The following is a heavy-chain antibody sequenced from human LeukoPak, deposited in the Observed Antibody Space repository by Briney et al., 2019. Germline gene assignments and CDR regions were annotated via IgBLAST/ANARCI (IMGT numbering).Heavy chain of an antibody. CDR2: IYYSGST. CDR1: GGSISSSSYY. J-gene: IGHJ4*02. Sequence: SETLSLTCTVSGGSISSSSYYWGWLRQPPGTGREWIGSIYYSGSTYYNPSLKSRVTISVDTSKNQFSLKLSSVTAADTAVYYCASRPRAALDYWGQGTLVTVSS. D-gene: IGHD3-10*01. CDR3: ASRPRAALDY. V-gene: IGHV4-39*01.